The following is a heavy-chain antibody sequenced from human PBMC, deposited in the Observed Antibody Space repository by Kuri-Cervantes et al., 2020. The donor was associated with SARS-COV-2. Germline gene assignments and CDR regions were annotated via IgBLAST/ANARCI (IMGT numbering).Heavy chain of an antibody. Sequence: GESLKISCAASGFTFSNYAMSWVRQAPGKGLEWVSAIGGSGGSTHYADSVKGRFTISRDNSKNTLYLQMNSLRAEDTAVYYCAKQYSSGWWGDYWGQGTLVTVSS. V-gene: IGHV3-23*01. J-gene: IGHJ4*02. CDR2: IGGSGGST. D-gene: IGHD6-19*01. CDR3: AKQYSSGWWGDY. CDR1: GFTFSNYA.